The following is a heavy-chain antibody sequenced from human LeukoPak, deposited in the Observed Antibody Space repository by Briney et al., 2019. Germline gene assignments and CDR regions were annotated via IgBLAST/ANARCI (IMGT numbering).Heavy chain of an antibody. V-gene: IGHV3-33*01. CDR2: IWDDGGKK. CDR1: GFTLGSFG. Sequence: PGGSLRLSCAASGFTLGSFGMHWVRQAPGKGLEWGAVIWDDGGKKFYPDSVRGRFTISRDNSKNTLDLKMNSLRAEDTAVYYCARDAYGDHGFGGGMHVWGKGTTVTVS. D-gene: IGHD4-17*01. CDR3: ARDAYGDHGFGGGMHV. J-gene: IGHJ6*04.